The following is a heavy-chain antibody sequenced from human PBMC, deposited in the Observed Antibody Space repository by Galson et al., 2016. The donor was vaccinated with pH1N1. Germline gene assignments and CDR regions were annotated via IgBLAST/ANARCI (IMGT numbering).Heavy chain of an antibody. V-gene: IGHV3-48*04. J-gene: IGHJ4*02. CDR3: ASGGSTSFDY. D-gene: IGHD6-25*01. CDR1: GFAFGEYS. CDR2: MNINGNTM. Sequence: SLRLSCAASGFAFGEYSVNWVRQTPGKRLEWLAYMNINGNTMYYADSVKGRFTMSRDNAKNLLFLKRNSLKTEDTATYYCASGGSTSFDYWGQGTLVTVSS.